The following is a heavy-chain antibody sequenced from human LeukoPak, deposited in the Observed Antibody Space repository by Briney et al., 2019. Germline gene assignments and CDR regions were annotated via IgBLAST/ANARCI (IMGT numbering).Heavy chain of an antibody. J-gene: IGHJ4*02. CDR3: ARTGYSRAIDY. V-gene: IGHV4-4*02. CDR1: GGSISSTNW. CDR2: VHLSGRT. Sequence: SGTLSLTCGVSGGSISSTNWWTWVRQPPGEGLEWIGEVHLSGRTNYNPSLESRVTMSVDMSENHISLKLTSVTAADTAVYYCARTGYSRAIDYWGQGTLVTVSS. D-gene: IGHD6-13*01.